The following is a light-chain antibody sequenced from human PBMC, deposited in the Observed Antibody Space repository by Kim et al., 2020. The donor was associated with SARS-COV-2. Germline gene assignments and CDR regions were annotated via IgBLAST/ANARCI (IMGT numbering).Light chain of an antibody. CDR3: QQYGSSPLIT. V-gene: IGKV3-20*01. J-gene: IGKJ5*01. Sequence: PGERAPLPCRASQSVSSSYLAWYQQKPGQAPRLLIYGASSRATGIPDRFSGSGSGTDFTLTISRLEPEDFAVYYCQQYGSSPLITFGQGTRLEIK. CDR1: QSVSSSY. CDR2: GAS.